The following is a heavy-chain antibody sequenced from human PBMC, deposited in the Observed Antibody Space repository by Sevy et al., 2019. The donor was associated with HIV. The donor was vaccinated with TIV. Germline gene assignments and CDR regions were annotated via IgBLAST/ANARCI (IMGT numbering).Heavy chain of an antibody. V-gene: IGHV3-23*01. CDR1: GFTFSSYA. CDR3: AKETHYYDSSGYSYYFDY. Sequence: GGSLRLSCAASGFTFSSYAMSWVRQAPGKGLEWVSAISGSGGSTYYADSVKGRFTISRDNSKNTPYLQMNSLRAEDTAVYYCAKETHYYDSSGYSYYFDYWGQGTLVTVSS. CDR2: ISGSGGST. D-gene: IGHD3-22*01. J-gene: IGHJ4*02.